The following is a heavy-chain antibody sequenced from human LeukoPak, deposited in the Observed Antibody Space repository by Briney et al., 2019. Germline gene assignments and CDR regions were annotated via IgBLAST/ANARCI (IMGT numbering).Heavy chain of an antibody. D-gene: IGHD6-19*01. CDR2: IYYSGNT. V-gene: IGHV4-39*07. CDR3: ARGPSGWFDPGDY. CDR1: GGSISSSSYY. J-gene: IGHJ4*02. Sequence: SETLSLTCTVSGGSISSSSYYWGWIRQPPGKGLEWIGSIYYSGNTYYNPSLKSRVTISVDTSKNQFSLKLSPVTAADTAVYYCARGPSGWFDPGDYWGQGTLVTVSS.